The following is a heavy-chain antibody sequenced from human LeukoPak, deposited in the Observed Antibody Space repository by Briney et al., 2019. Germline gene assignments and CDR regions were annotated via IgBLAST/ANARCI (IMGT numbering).Heavy chain of an antibody. J-gene: IGHJ4*02. V-gene: IGHV3-23*01. Sequence: LPGESLRLSCAASGFTFSSYAMSWVRQAPGKGLEWVSGISGSGGSTYYADSVKGRFTISRDNSKNTLYMQMNSLRAEDTAVYYCAKLDTGRIVVVTRYFDYWGQGTRVTVSS. D-gene: IGHD3-22*01. CDR1: GFTFSSYA. CDR3: AKLDTGRIVVVTRYFDY. CDR2: ISGSGGST.